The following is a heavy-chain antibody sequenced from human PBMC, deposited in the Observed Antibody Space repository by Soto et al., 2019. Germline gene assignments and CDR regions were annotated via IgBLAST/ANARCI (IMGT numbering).Heavy chain of an antibody. CDR2: INAGNGNT. CDR1: RYTFTSYA. V-gene: IGHV1-3*01. CDR3: ARGESVVGDY. J-gene: IGHJ4*02. Sequence: ASVKVSCKASRYTFTSYAMHWARQAPGQRLEWMGWINAGNGNTKCSQKSQDRVTITRDTSASTAYMELSSLRSEDTAVYYCARGESVVGDYWGQGTLVTVSS. D-gene: IGHD2-15*01.